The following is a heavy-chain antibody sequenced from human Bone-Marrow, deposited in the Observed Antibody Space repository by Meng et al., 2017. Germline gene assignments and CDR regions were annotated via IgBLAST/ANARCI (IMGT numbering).Heavy chain of an antibody. Sequence: ASVKVSCKASGHTFTSYYMHWVRQAPGQGLEWMGIINPSGGSTSYAQKFQGRVTMTRDTSTSTVYMELSSLRSEDTAVYYCARDGPPYSIKGGSNWFDPWGQGTLVTVSS. CDR1: GHTFTSYY. CDR3: ARDGPPYSIKGGSNWFDP. D-gene: IGHD6-13*01. J-gene: IGHJ5*02. V-gene: IGHV1-46*01. CDR2: INPSGGST.